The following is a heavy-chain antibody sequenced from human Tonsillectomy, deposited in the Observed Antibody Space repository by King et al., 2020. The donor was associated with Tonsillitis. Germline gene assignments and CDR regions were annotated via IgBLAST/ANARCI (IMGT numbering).Heavy chain of an antibody. CDR3: ARSEQELSTYYYYYYIDV. D-gene: IGHD6-13*01. CDR2: IDPSDSHT. CDR1: GYSFTSYW. Sequence: QLVQSGAEVKKPGESLRISCKGSGYSFTSYWINWVRQMPGKGLEWMGRIDPSDSHTNYSPSFQGHVSISADKSISTAYLQWSSLEAPDTAIYYCARSEQELSTYYYYYYIDVCGKGTTVTVSS. J-gene: IGHJ6*03. V-gene: IGHV5-10-1*03.